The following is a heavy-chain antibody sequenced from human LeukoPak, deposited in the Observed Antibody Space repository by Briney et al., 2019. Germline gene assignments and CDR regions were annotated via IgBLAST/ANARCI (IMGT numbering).Heavy chain of an antibody. CDR3: AAGPWELDF. J-gene: IGHJ4*02. CDR2: IYYNGGT. D-gene: IGHD1-26*01. V-gene: IGHV4-59*08. CDR1: GGSISGHH. Sequence: SETLSLTCTVSGGSISGHHWSWIRQPPGKELEWIGYIYYNGGTSYNPSLKSRVTISVDTSKNQFSLSLTSVTAADTAMYYCAAGPWELDFWGQGTLVTVSS.